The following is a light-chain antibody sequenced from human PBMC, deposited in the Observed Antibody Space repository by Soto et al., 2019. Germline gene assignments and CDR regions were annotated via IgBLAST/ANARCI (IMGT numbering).Light chain of an antibody. J-gene: IGKJ3*01. CDR1: QSVSSRS. V-gene: IGKV3-20*01. Sequence: EITLTQSSGTLSLSPGERATLSCRASQSVSSRSLAWYQQKPGQAPRLLIYGASSRATGIPDRFSGSGSGTDLTLTISTLEPEDFAVYYCQQYGSSLITFGPGTKVDIK. CDR2: GAS. CDR3: QQYGSSLIT.